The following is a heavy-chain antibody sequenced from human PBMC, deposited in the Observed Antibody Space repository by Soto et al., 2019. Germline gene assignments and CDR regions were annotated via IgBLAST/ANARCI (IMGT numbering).Heavy chain of an antibody. D-gene: IGHD3-3*01. CDR1: GVHDSSVS. V-gene: IGHV3-48*02. J-gene: IGHJ4*02. CDR2: INRNNGVV. Sequence: WVLRLSGTGCGVHDSSVSRNGVRAARGSGLEWVSYINRNNGVVSYADSVKGRFTISRDNAKNSMSLQMNSLRDEDTAVYYCAREGKTAFGDVLGPFDYWGQGMLVTVSS. CDR3: AREGKTAFGDVLGPFDY.